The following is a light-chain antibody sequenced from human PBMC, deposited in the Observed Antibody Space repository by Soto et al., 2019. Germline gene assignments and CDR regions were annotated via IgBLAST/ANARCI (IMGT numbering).Light chain of an antibody. CDR2: NAS. J-gene: IGKJ5*01. Sequence: EIVLMQSPGTLSLSPGERPTLSGRTSQSVRSNYLAWYQQKPGQAPRLXIYNASNRETGIQAMFSGSGAGTECTLTISSLEPEDVAVDYCQQRSNWPITFGQGTRLEI. CDR3: QQRSNWPIT. CDR1: QSVRSNY. V-gene: IGKV3D-11*02.